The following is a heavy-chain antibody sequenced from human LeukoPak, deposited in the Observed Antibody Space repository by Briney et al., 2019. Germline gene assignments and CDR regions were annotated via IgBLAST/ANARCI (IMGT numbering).Heavy chain of an antibody. D-gene: IGHD2-15*01. J-gene: IGHJ5*02. V-gene: IGHV4-59*01. CDR2: IYYTGST. Sequence: SETMSLTCTVSGRSISSDYWSWIRQPPGKGLEWIGYIYYTGSTNYSPSLKSRVTISVDTSKNQFSLKLSSVTAADTAVYYCARDFAGCSNGTCYSRFDPWGQGTLVTVSS. CDR1: GRSISSDY. CDR3: ARDFAGCSNGTCYSRFDP.